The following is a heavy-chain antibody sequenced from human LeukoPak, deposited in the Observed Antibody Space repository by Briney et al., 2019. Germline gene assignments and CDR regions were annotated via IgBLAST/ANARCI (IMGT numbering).Heavy chain of an antibody. V-gene: IGHV4-39*07. CDR2: ICYSGST. D-gene: IGHD6-13*01. CDR1: GGSISSSSYY. CDR3: ARDRIESSSWFRRFYATIDY. J-gene: IGHJ4*02. Sequence: SETLSLTCTVSGGSISSSSYYWGWIRQPPGKGLEWIGCICYSGSTYYNPSLKSRVTISVDTSKNQFSLKLSSVTAADTAVYYCARDRIESSSWFRRFYATIDYWGQGTLVTVSS.